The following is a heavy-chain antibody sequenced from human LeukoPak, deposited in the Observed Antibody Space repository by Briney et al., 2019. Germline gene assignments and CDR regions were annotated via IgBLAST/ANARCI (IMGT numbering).Heavy chain of an antibody. CDR3: ARDRGPRTGFMVREAYDY. V-gene: IGHV3-74*01. J-gene: IGHJ4*02. CDR2: INTDGSIT. Sequence: GGSLRLSCAASGFTFSDYWIHWVRQAPGRGLVWVSRINTDGSITNYADSVKGRFSISRDNAKNTLYLQMSSLRAEDTAVYYCARDRGPRTGFMVREAYDYWGQGTLVTVSS. D-gene: IGHD3-10*01. CDR1: GFTFSDYW.